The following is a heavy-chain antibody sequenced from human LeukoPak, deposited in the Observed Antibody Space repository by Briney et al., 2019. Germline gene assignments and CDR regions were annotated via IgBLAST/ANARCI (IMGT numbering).Heavy chain of an antibody. D-gene: IGHD6-13*01. V-gene: IGHV4-31*03. CDR3: ARKSIAATVGFSCFDP. J-gene: IGHJ5*02. Sequence: SQTLSLTCTVSGGSISSGGYYWSWIRQHPGKGLEWIGYIYYSGSTYYNPSLKSRVTISVDTSKNQFSLKLSSVTAADTGVYYCARKSIAATVGFSCFDPWGQGTLVTVSS. CDR2: IYYSGST. CDR1: GGSISSGGYY.